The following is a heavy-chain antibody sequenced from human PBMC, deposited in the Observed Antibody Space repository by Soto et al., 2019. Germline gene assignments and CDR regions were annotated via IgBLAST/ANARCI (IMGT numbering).Heavy chain of an antibody. Sequence: PGGSLRLSCAASGFTFSSYGMHWVRQAPGKGLEWVAVIWYDGSNKYYADSVKGRFTISRDNSKNTLYLQMNSLRAEDTAVYYCAKDLLRYVEWLTDFDIWCQGTMLTFSS. D-gene: IGHD3-9*01. CDR3: AKDLLRYVEWLTDFDI. CDR1: GFTFSSYG. CDR2: IWYDGSNK. V-gene: IGHV3-33*06. J-gene: IGHJ3*02.